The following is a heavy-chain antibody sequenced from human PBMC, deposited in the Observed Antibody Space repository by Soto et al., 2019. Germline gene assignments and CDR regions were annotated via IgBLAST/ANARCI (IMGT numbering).Heavy chain of an antibody. CDR2: INPDNGNT. Sequence: ASVKVSCRASGYTFTRYTMNWVRQAPGQRLEWMGWINPDNGNTKSSQKFQDRVIITRDTSASTAYMDLSSLRSEDTAVYYCARGIATGQLDPWGQGTLVTVSS. D-gene: IGHD2-15*01. J-gene: IGHJ5*02. V-gene: IGHV1-3*01. CDR3: ARGIATGQLDP. CDR1: GYTFTRYT.